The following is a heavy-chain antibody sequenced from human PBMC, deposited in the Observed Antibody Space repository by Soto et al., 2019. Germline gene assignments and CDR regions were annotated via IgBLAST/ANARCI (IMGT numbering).Heavy chain of an antibody. Sequence: EVQLLESGGGLVQPGGSLRLSCAASGFTFSSYAMNWVRQAPGKGLEWVSGISGSGGSTYYADSVKGRFTISRDNSKNTLYLQMNSLRTEDTAVYYCEKDYYYGSGSYYQFDYWGQGTLVTDSS. D-gene: IGHD3-10*01. CDR3: EKDYYYGSGSYYQFDY. CDR2: ISGSGGST. V-gene: IGHV3-23*01. J-gene: IGHJ4*02. CDR1: GFTFSSYA.